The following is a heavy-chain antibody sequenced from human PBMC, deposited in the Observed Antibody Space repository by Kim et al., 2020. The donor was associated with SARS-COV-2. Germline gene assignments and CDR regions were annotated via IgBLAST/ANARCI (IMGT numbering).Heavy chain of an antibody. Sequence: GGSLRLSCAASGFTFSSYRMNWVRQAPGKGLEWVSYIDTSSTSIYYGESVKGRFTISRDNARNSLYLEMKSLRVEDTAVYYCARGRSGYLVDEFDIWGQGTMVTVSS. CDR2: IDTSSTSI. CDR3: ARGRSGYLVDEFDI. D-gene: IGHD3-22*01. J-gene: IGHJ3*02. CDR1: GFTFSSYR. V-gene: IGHV3-48*04.